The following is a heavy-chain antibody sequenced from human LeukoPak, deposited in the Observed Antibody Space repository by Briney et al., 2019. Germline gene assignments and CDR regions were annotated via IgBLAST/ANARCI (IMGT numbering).Heavy chain of an antibody. Sequence: GGCLRLSCAASGFIFSSYAMSWVRQAPGKGLEWVSGISDSGAVTYYADSVKGRFTISRDNSKNTLYPQMNSLRVEDTAVYYCANPCSGGTCFPHWWGQATLVTVSS. CDR2: ISDSGAVT. CDR1: GFIFSSYA. J-gene: IGHJ4*02. CDR3: ANPCSGGTCFPHW. V-gene: IGHV3-23*01. D-gene: IGHD2-15*01.